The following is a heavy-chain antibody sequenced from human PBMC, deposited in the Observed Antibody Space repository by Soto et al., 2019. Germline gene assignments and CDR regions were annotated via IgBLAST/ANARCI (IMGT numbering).Heavy chain of an antibody. J-gene: IGHJ4*02. V-gene: IGHV3-23*01. CDR1: GFTFSSYA. Sequence: GSLRLSCAASGFTFSSYAMSWVRQAPGKGLEWVSGISISGVSTYYKDSVKGRFTISRDNSKNTLYLQMNSLRVEDTALFYCVREAINSGWSGGRKYYFDYWGQGALVTVSS. CDR2: ISISGVST. CDR3: VREAINSGWSGGRKYYFDY. D-gene: IGHD6-19*01.